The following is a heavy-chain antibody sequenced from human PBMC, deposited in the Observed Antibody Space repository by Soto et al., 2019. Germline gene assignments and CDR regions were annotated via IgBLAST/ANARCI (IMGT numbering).Heavy chain of an antibody. CDR2: IIPIFGTA. J-gene: IGHJ6*02. V-gene: IGHV1-69*13. Sequence: ASVKVSCKASGGTFSSYAISWVRQAPGQGLEWMGGIIPIFGTANYAQKFQGRVTITADESTSTAYMELSSLRSEDTAVYYCARIRFLEEERYYYAMDVWGQGTTVTV. CDR3: ARIRFLEEERYYYAMDV. CDR1: GGTFSSYA. D-gene: IGHD3-3*01.